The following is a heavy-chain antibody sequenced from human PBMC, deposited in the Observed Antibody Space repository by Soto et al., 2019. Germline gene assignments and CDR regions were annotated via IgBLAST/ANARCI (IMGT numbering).Heavy chain of an antibody. D-gene: IGHD3-3*01. CDR1: GDSVSSNSSA. V-gene: IGHV6-1*01. CDR2: TYYRSKWYN. Sequence: PSQTLSLTFAISGDSVSSNSSAWNWIRQSPSRGLEWLGRTYYRSKWYNDYAVSVKSRITINPDTSKNQFSLQLNSVTPEDTAVYYCARILRFLEWPLRDDAFDTWGKGTMVT. J-gene: IGHJ3*02. CDR3: ARILRFLEWPLRDDAFDT.